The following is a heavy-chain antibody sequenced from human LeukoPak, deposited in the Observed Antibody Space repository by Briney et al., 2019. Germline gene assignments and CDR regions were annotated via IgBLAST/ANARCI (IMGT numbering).Heavy chain of an antibody. Sequence: GGSLRLSCAASEFSFSSYWMTWVRQAPGKGPEWVANINEDGSQINYVDSVRGRFTISRDNAQNSLYLQMNSLGVEDTAVYYCGRDIPGGASHLDYWGQGTLVTVSS. J-gene: IGHJ4*02. V-gene: IGHV3-7*01. CDR3: GRDIPGGASHLDY. CDR2: INEDGSQI. CDR1: EFSFSSYW. D-gene: IGHD1-26*01.